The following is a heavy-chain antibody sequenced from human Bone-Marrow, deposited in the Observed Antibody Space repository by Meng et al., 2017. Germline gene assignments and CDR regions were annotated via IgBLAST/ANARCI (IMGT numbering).Heavy chain of an antibody. CDR1: GFSFNNYA. J-gene: IGHJ3*02. CDR3: AKDRQVIAVAGDAFDI. D-gene: IGHD6-19*01. Sequence: GESLKISCAASGFSFNNYAMSWVRQAPGKGLEWVSGIDRSEYSTFYADSVRGRFTISRDNSKNTLYLQMNSLRAEDTAVYYCAKDRQVIAVAGDAFDIWGQGTMVTVSS. V-gene: IGHV3-23*01. CDR2: IDRSEYST.